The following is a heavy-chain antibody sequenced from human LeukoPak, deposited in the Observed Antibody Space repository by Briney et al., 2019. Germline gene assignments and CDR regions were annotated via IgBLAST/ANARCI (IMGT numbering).Heavy chain of an antibody. J-gene: IGHJ4*02. CDR2: INHSGST. CDR1: GGSISSYY. V-gene: IGHV4-34*01. Sequence: SETLSLTCTVSGGSISSYYWSWIRQPPGKGLEWIGEINHSGSTNYNPSLKSRVTISVDTSKNQFSLKLSSVTAADTAVYYCARGGDSSGWYYLDYWGQGTLVTVSS. D-gene: IGHD6-19*01. CDR3: ARGGDSSGWYYLDY.